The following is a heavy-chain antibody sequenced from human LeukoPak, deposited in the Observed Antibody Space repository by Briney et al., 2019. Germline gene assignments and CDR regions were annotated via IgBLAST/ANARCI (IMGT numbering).Heavy chain of an antibody. V-gene: IGHV5-51*01. J-gene: IGHJ4*02. CDR1: GYSFTTYW. CDR3: ARLPVSDRYYFHY. CDR2: IYPGDPDT. D-gene: IGHD1-14*01. Sequence: GESLKISCKGSGYSFTTYWIGWVRQMPGKGLEWMGIIYPGDPDTRYSPSFQGQVTISADKSISTAYLQWSSLKASDTAMYYCARLPVSDRYYFHYWGQGTLVTVSS.